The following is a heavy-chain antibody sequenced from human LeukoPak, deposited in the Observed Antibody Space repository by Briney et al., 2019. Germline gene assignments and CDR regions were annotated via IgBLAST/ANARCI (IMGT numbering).Heavy chain of an antibody. D-gene: IGHD1-26*01. CDR3: ARDLFSGSYNGVNY. Sequence: GGSLRLSCAASGFTFSSYAMHWVRQAPGKGLEWLAVISFDGNVEYYADSVKGRFTISRDNSRNTLDLQMNSLRAEDTAVYFCARDLFSGSYNGVNYWGQGTLVTVSS. CDR1: GFTFSSYA. V-gene: IGHV3-30-3*01. CDR2: ISFDGNVE. J-gene: IGHJ4*02.